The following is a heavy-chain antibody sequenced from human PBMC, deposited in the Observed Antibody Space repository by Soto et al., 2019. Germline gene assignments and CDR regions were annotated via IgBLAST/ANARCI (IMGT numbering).Heavy chain of an antibody. V-gene: IGHV3-23*01. D-gene: IGHD4-17*01. J-gene: IGHJ4*02. CDR1: GFSFSPYA. Sequence: EVHLLESGGSLVQPGGSLRLSCAASGFSFSPYAMSWVRQAPGKGLEWVSGISGSGNKTYYADSVKARFTISRDNSKDTLYRQMNSLRAEDTALYYCARGVRLHFDNWGQGTLVTVSS. CDR2: ISGSGNKT. CDR3: ARGVRLHFDN.